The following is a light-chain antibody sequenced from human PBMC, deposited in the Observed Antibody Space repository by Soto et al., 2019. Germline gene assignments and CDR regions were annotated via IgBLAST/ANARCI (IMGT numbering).Light chain of an antibody. CDR2: EVT. CDR1: SSDVGTYNY. CDR3: CSYAGSNTYV. Sequence: QSVLTQPPSASGSPGQSVTISCTGTSSDVGTYNYVSWYQQHPGKAPKLMIYEVTKRPSVIPDRFSGSKSGNTASLTVSGLQAEDEADYYCCSYAGSNTYVFGTGTKLTVL. V-gene: IGLV2-8*01. J-gene: IGLJ1*01.